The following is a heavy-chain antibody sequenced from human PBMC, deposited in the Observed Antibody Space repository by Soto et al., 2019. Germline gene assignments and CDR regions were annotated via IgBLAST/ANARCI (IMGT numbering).Heavy chain of an antibody. CDR3: AREGGSRSYRDYAMYV. J-gene: IGHJ6*02. Sequence: QVQLVQSGAEVRKPGSSVKVSCKASGGTFSSYTITWVRQAPGQGLEWRGGIIHIFGTATYAQKFQGRVTITAEESTRTTYMALSSLRSEDTAVYYCAREGGSRSYRDYAMYVWGQATTVTVSS. CDR1: GGTFSSYT. V-gene: IGHV1-69*12. D-gene: IGHD3-16*02. CDR2: IIHIFGTA.